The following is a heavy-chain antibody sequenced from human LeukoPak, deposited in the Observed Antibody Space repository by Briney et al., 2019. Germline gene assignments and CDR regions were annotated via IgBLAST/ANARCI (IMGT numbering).Heavy chain of an antibody. J-gene: IGHJ3*02. D-gene: IGHD3-10*01. CDR2: ISSSSSYI. CDR1: GFTFSSYG. Sequence: PGGSLRLSCAASGFTFSSYGMHWVRQAPGKGLEWVSSISSSSSYIYYADSVKGRFTISRDNAKNSLYLQMNSLRAEDTAVYYCARDGGRLLWHAFDIWGQGTMVTVSS. V-gene: IGHV3-21*01. CDR3: ARDGGRLLWHAFDI.